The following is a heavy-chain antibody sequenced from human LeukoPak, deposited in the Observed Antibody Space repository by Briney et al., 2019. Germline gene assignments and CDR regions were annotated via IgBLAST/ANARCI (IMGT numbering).Heavy chain of an antibody. CDR2: IYYSGST. J-gene: IGHJ3*02. D-gene: IGHD3-22*01. CDR1: GGSISSYY. Sequence: SETLSLTCTVSGGSISSYYWSWIRQPPGKGLEWIGYIYYSGSTNYNPSLKSRVTISVDTSKNQFSLRLSSVTAADTAVYYCARQGYYYDSSDAFDIWGQGTMVTVSP. CDR3: ARQGYYYDSSDAFDI. V-gene: IGHV4-59*08.